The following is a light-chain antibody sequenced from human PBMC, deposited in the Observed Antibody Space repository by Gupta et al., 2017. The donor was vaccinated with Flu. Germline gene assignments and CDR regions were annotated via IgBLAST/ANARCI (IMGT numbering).Light chain of an antibody. J-gene: IGKJ3*01. V-gene: IGKV3-20*01. CDR1: HTINRTY. Sequence: GTVQLSPIQRDSRSSLFCHTINRTYLAWYQQKPGQAPRLLIYCASSRGIGVPDRFSGSGSGTEFTLAISRLEPEDFAVYYCQQYCSPLVTFGHGTKVDIK. CDR3: QQYCSPLVT. CDR2: CAS.